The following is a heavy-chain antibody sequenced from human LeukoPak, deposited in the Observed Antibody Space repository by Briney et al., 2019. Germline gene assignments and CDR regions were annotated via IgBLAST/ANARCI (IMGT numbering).Heavy chain of an antibody. CDR2: ISSSGSTI. Sequence: GGSLRLSCAASGFTFSDYYMSWIRQAPGKGLEWVSYISSSGSTIYYADSVKRRFTISRDNAKNSLYLQMNSLRAEHTAVYYCARLPYSSSSLDYWGQGTLVTVSS. CDR3: ARLPYSSSSLDY. D-gene: IGHD6-6*01. J-gene: IGHJ4*02. CDR1: GFTFSDYY. V-gene: IGHV3-11*04.